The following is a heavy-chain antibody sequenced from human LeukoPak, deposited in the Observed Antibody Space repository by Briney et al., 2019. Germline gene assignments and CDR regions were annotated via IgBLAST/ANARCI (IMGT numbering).Heavy chain of an antibody. Sequence: PGGPLRLSCAASGFTFTNAWMNWVRQAPGKGLEWVGRIKSKADGETIDYAAPVKGRFTFSRDDSKNMLYLQMNSLKSEDTAVYYCSTLTSRGLSDSWGQGTLVTASS. J-gene: IGHJ4*02. D-gene: IGHD1-20*01. CDR3: STLTSRGLSDS. CDR2: IKSKADGETI. V-gene: IGHV3-15*07. CDR1: GFTFTNAW.